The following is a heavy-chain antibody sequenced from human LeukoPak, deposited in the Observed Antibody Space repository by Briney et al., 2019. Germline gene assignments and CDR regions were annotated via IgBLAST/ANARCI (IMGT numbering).Heavy chain of an antibody. Sequence: PLETLSLTCTVSGGSISGDYWSWIRQSPGKGLEWIGYIYYSGSTNYNPSLKSRVTISVDTSKNQFSLKLSSVTAADMAVYYCAREDIVVVPAAPYFYYYMDVWGKGTTVTVSS. CDR3: AREDIVVVPAAPYFYYYMDV. D-gene: IGHD2-2*01. J-gene: IGHJ6*03. CDR1: GGSISGDY. CDR2: IYYSGST. V-gene: IGHV4-59*01.